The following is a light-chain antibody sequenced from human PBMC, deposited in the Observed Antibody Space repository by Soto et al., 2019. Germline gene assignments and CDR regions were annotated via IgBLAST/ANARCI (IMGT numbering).Light chain of an antibody. CDR3: QQYNNRPPWT. CDR1: QSVGSN. V-gene: IGKV3-15*01. J-gene: IGKJ1*01. Sequence: EIVMTQSPATLSVSPGERATLSCRASQSVGSNLAWYQQKSGQAPRLLMYGASTRATGIPARFSCSGSGAEFTLTISSLQSEDFAVYYCQQYNNRPPWTFGQGTKVEIK. CDR2: GAS.